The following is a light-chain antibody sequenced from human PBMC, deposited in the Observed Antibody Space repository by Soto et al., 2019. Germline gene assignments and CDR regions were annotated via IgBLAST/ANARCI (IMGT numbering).Light chain of an antibody. J-gene: IGKJ3*01. CDR3: LQHNLYPLT. CDR2: AAT. V-gene: IGKV1-17*01. Sequence: DIQMTQSPSSLSASVGDRVTITCRASQGIRNDLAWYQQRPGKAPKRLIYAATSLESGVPPRFSGSGSGTEFTLTISSLHPEDFATYYCLQHNLYPLTFGPGTKVDIK. CDR1: QGIRND.